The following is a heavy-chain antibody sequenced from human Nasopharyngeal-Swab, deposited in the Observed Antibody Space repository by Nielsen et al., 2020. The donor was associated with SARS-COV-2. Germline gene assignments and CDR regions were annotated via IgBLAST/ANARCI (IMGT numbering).Heavy chain of an antibody. D-gene: IGHD3-22*01. J-gene: IGHJ4*02. V-gene: IGHV1-69*01. CDR2: IIPIFSTA. Sequence: WVRQAPGQGLEWTGGIIPIFSTANYAQKFQGRVTITADESTSTAYMELSSLRSEDTAVYYCARDAYYDSSGYSFLDNYFDYWGQGTLVTVSS. CDR3: ARDAYYDSSGYSFLDNYFDY.